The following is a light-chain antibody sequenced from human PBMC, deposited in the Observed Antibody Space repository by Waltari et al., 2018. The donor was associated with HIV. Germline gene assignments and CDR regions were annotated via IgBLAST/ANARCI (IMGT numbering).Light chain of an antibody. CDR1: QTVRSAS. V-gene: IGKV3-20*01. CDR2: GAS. J-gene: IGKJ4*01. Sequence: EIVLTQPPGTLSLSPGDRATLPCRATQTVRSASLAWYQQKPGQAPRLLIYGASSRAPGIPDRFSGSGAVTDFILTISRLEPEDCAVYYCQQYAASPLTFGGGTKVEIK. CDR3: QQYAASPLT.